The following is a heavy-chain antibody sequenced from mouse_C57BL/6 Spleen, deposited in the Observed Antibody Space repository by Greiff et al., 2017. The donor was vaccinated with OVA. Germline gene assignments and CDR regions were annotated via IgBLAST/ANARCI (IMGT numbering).Heavy chain of an antibody. CDR3: TVNWDWFAY. V-gene: IGHV1-15*01. CDR2: IDPETGGT. Sequence: QVQLKESGAELVRPGASVTLSCKASGYTFTDYEMHWVKQTPVHGLEWIGAIDPETGGTAYNQKFKGKAILTADKSSSTAYMELRSLTSGDSAVYYCTVNWDWFAYWGQGTLVTVSA. CDR1: GYTFTDYE. J-gene: IGHJ3*01. D-gene: IGHD4-1*01.